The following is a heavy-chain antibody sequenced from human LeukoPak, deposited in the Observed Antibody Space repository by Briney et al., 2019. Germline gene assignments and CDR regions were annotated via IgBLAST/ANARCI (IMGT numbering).Heavy chain of an antibody. D-gene: IGHD1-26*01. CDR1: GFIFSNYA. V-gene: IGHV3-23*01. CDR2: ISDDGGTT. J-gene: IGHJ4*02. Sequence: GGSLRLSCAASGFIFSNYAMGWVSQAPGKGLEWVSAISDDGGTTHYADSVKGRFTSSRVNAEKTVDLKMRNGREEDRAFYYCPKVREGGYFDYWGQGTLVTVSS. CDR3: PKVREGGYFDY.